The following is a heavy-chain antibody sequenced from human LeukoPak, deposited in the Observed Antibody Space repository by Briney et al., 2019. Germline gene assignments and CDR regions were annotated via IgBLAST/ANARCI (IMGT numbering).Heavy chain of an antibody. CDR1: GFTFDDFA. CDR3: AKTRWFGELLYPNPHFDY. V-gene: IGHV3-21*04. CDR2: ISSSSRYI. D-gene: IGHD3-10*01. J-gene: IGHJ4*02. Sequence: PGGSLRLSCAASGFTFDDFAMHWVRQAPGKGLEWVSSISSSSRYIYYADSVKGRFTISRDNAKNTLYLQMNSLRAEDTAVYYCAKTRWFGELLYPNPHFDYWGQGTLVTVSS.